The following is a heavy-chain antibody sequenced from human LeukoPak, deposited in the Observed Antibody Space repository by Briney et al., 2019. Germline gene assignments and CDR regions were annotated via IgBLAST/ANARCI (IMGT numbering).Heavy chain of an antibody. Sequence: SSETLSLTCTVSGGSISSSSYYWGWIRQPPGKGLEWIGSIYYSGSTYYNPSLKSRVTISVDTSKNQLSLKLSSVTAADTAVYYCARGRAIFGVVITYYFDYWGQGTLVPSPQ. CDR3: ARGRAIFGVVITYYFDY. CDR2: IYYSGST. CDR1: GGSISSSSYY. J-gene: IGHJ4*02. V-gene: IGHV4-39*07. D-gene: IGHD3-3*01.